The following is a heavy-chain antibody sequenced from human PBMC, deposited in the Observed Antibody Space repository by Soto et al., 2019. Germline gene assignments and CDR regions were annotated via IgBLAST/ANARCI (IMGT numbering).Heavy chain of an antibody. Sequence: QLQLQESGPGLVKPSETLSLTCTVSGGSISSSSYYWGWIRQPPGKGLEWIGSIYYSGSTYYNPSLKSRVTISVDTSKNQFSLKLSSVTAADTAVYYCARIISYYYGMDVWGQGTTVTVSS. V-gene: IGHV4-39*01. J-gene: IGHJ6*02. CDR1: GGSISSSSYY. D-gene: IGHD3-10*01. CDR3: ARIISYYYGMDV. CDR2: IYYSGST.